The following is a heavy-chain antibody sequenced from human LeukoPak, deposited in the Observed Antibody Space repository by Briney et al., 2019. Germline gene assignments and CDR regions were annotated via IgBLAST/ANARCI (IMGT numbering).Heavy chain of an antibody. CDR3: ARGSTYYFDY. V-gene: IGHV4-61*02. Sequence: SETLSLTCTVSGGSISSGSYYWSWIRQPAGKGLEWIGRIYTSGSTNYNPSLKSRVTISVDTSKNQFSLKLSSVTAADTAVCYCARGSTYYFDYWGQGTLVTVSS. CDR2: IYTSGST. J-gene: IGHJ4*02. CDR1: GGSISSGSYY.